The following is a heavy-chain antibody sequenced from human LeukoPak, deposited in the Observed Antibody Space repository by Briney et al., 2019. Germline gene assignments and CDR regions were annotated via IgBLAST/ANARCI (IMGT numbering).Heavy chain of an antibody. D-gene: IGHD6-13*01. CDR1: GGSISSYY. V-gene: IGHV4-4*07. CDR2: IYTSGST. J-gene: IGHJ4*02. Sequence: SETLSLTCTVSGGSISSYYWSWIRQPAGKGLEWIGRIYTSGSTNYNPSLKSRVTMSVDTSKNQFSLKLSSVTAADTAVYYCARAPTAAAGTHESFDYWGQGTLVTVSS. CDR3: ARAPTAAAGTHESFDY.